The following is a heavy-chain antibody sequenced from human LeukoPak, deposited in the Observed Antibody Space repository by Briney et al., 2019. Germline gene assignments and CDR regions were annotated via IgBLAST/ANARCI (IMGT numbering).Heavy chain of an antibody. D-gene: IGHD3-10*01. Sequence: GSLRLSCAVSGFTFSSYAMNWVRQPPGKGLEWIGNIFYSGSTYYSPSLKSRVTISLDTSRNQFSLKLNSVTAADTAVYYCAKSNGYGLVDIWGQGTMVTVSS. CDR1: GFTFSSYA. CDR3: AKSNGYGLVDI. V-gene: IGHV4-59*12. CDR2: IFYSGST. J-gene: IGHJ3*02.